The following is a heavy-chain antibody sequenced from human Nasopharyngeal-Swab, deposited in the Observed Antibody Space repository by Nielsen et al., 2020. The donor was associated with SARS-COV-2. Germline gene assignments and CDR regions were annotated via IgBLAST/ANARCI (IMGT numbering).Heavy chain of an antibody. Sequence: SLKISCAASGFTFSSYGMHWVRQAPGKGLEWVAVISYDGSNKYYADSVKGRFTISRDNSKNTLYLQMNSLRAEDTAVYYCARDGHDSSGYYYFVLAGMDVWGQETTVTVSS. D-gene: IGHD3-22*01. V-gene: IGHV3-30*03. CDR3: ARDGHDSSGYYYFVLAGMDV. J-gene: IGHJ6*02. CDR1: GFTFSSYG. CDR2: ISYDGSNK.